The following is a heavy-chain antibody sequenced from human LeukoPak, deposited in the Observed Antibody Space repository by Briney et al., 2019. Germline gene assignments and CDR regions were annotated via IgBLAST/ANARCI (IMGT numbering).Heavy chain of an antibody. CDR3: ARDDFDYYYMDV. Sequence: GGSLRLSCAASGFTFSSYGMHWVRQAPGQGLEWVAVIWYDGSNKYYVDSVKGRFTISRDNSKNTLYLQMNSLRAEDTAVYYCARDDFDYYYMDVWGKGTTVTVSS. J-gene: IGHJ6*03. CDR2: IWYDGSNK. V-gene: IGHV3-33*01. D-gene: IGHD2-21*02. CDR1: GFTFSSYG.